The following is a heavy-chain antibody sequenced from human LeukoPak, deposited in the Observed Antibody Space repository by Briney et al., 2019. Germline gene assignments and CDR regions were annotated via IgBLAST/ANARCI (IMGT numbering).Heavy chain of an antibody. CDR3: ARQWADFWSGYYLVFDY. J-gene: IGHJ4*02. CDR2: IYYGGST. CDR1: GGSIRSSSYY. D-gene: IGHD3-3*01. Sequence: SETLSLTCTVSGGSIRSSSYYWGWIRQPPGKGLEWIGSIYYGGSTYYNPSLKSRVTISVDTSKNQFSLKLSSVTAADTAVCYCARQWADFWSGYYLVFDYWGQGTLVTVSS. V-gene: IGHV4-39*01.